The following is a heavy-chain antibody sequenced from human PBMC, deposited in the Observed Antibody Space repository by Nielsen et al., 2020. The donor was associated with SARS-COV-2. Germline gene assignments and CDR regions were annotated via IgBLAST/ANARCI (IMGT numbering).Heavy chain of an antibody. V-gene: IGHV3-7*03. CDR3: AREGYCTNGVCYTGGDY. J-gene: IGHJ4*02. Sequence: GESLKISCAASGFTFSSYWMSWVRQAPGKGLEWVANIKQDGSEKYYVDSVKGRFTISRDNAKNSLYLQMNSLRAEDTAVYYCAREGYCTNGVCYTGGDYWGQGTLVTVSS. CDR2: IKQDGSEK. D-gene: IGHD2-8*01. CDR1: GFTFSSYW.